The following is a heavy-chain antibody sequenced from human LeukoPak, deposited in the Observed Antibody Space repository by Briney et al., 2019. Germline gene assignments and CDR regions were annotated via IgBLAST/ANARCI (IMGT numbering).Heavy chain of an antibody. D-gene: IGHD3-22*01. CDR2: INPSGGST. V-gene: IGHV1-46*03. Sequence: GASVKVSCKASGYTFTSYYMHWVRQAPGQGLEWMGIINPSGGSTSYAQKFQGRVTMTRDTSTSTVYMELSSLRSEDTAVYYCARGGPLTYYYDSSGYYGFDYWGQGALVTVSS. CDR3: ARGGPLTYYYDSSGYYGFDY. J-gene: IGHJ4*02. CDR1: GYTFTSYY.